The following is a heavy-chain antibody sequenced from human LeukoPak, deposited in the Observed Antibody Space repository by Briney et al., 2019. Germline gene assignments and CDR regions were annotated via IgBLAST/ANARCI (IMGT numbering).Heavy chain of an antibody. J-gene: IGHJ3*02. CDR3: ARVNSSSGAFDI. Sequence: ASVKVSCKASGYTFTGYYMHWVRQAPGQGLEWMGWINPNSGGTNYAQKFQGRVTMTRDTSISTAYMELSRLRSDDTAVYYCARVNSSSGAFDIWGQGTMVTVSS. CDR1: GYTFTGYY. D-gene: IGHD6-6*01. CDR2: INPNSGGT. V-gene: IGHV1-2*02.